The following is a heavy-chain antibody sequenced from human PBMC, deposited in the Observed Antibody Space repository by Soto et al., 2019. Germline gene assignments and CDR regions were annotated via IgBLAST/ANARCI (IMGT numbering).Heavy chain of an antibody. Sequence: WILKKNGKRLEWIGRIDTSGSTNYHPSLKSRVTMSVDTSKNQFSLKLISVTAADTAVYYCARVPTEYGASSGSYVSDYWRNGTLVTVSS. D-gene: IGHD3-22*01. CDR3: ARVPTEYGASSGSYVSDY. CDR2: IDTSGST. J-gene: IGHJ4*01. V-gene: IGHV4-4*07.